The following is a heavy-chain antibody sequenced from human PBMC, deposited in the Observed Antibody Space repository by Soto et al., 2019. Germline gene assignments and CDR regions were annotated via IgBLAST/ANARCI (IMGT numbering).Heavy chain of an antibody. CDR3: ARLPRAGIYGDYFDN. CDR1: GFTFSSYA. CDR2: VSGSGSVT. Sequence: GGSLRLSCAASGFTFSSYAMSWVRQAPGKGLEWVSAVSGSGSVTYYADSVKGRFTLSRDNSKTTLYLEMYSLRAEDTALYFCARLPRAGIYGDYFDNWGQGTLVTVSS. V-gene: IGHV3-23*01. D-gene: IGHD4-17*01. J-gene: IGHJ4*02.